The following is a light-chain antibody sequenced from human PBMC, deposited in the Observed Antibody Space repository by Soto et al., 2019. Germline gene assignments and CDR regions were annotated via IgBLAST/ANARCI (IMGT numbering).Light chain of an antibody. CDR1: SSNIGGGYD. V-gene: IGLV1-40*01. CDR2: GNS. J-gene: IGLJ3*02. CDR3: QSYDSSVSVWV. Sequence: QSVLTQPPSVSGAPGQRVTISCTGSSSNIGGGYDVHWYQQLPGTAPKLLIYGNSNRPSGVPDRFSCSKSSTSASLAITGLEAEDEADYYYQSYDSSVSVWVFGGGTKVTVL.